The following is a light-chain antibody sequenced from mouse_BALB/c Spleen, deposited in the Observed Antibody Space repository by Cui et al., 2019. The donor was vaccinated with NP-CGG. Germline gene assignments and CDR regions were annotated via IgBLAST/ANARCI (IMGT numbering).Light chain of an antibody. CDR1: TGAVTTTNY. J-gene: IGLJ1*01. CDR2: GTN. Sequence: HAVVTQQSELTTLSGETVTLSCRSSTGAVTTTNYANWVQEKPDHLFTGLIGGTNNRAPGVPARFSGSLIGDKAALTIAGAQTEDEAIYFCALWYSSHWVFGGGAKLTVL. CDR3: ALWYSSHWV. V-gene: IGLV1*01.